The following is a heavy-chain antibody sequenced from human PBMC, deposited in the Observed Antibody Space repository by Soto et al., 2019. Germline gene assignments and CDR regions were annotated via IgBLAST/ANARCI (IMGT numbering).Heavy chain of an antibody. D-gene: IGHD3-22*01. CDR3: ARDSDSRDYYCGGWFDT. V-gene: IGHV3-23*01. CDR2: VSRSGGTS. CDR1: GFTFNNYV. Sequence: TRGSLRLSCAASGFTFNNYVSNWVRQAPGKGLEWVSAVSRSGGTSFYADSVKGRFTISRDNSKNTVYLQMNGLRAEDAAVYYCARDSDSRDYYCGGWFDTWGQGTRVTVSS. J-gene: IGHJ5*02.